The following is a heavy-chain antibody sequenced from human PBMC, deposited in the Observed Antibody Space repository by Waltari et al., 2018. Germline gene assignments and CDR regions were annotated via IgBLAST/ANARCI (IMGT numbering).Heavy chain of an antibody. CDR1: GFTFSTYA. Sequence: QVQLEDSGGGVVQPGKSLRLSCAASGFTFSTYAIHWVRQAPGRGLEWVAGISNDGSNKLYRDAARGRFTISRDNSKNTVSLQMNSLRPDDTAVYYCTRGRQGPYYYDSSGYRYPRYFDSWGPGTLVTVSS. D-gene: IGHD3-22*01. CDR3: TRGRQGPYYYDSSGYRYPRYFDS. CDR2: ISNDGSNK. V-gene: IGHV3-30*04. J-gene: IGHJ4*02.